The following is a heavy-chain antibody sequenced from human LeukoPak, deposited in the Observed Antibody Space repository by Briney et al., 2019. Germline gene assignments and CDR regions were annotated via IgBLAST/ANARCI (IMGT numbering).Heavy chain of an antibody. V-gene: IGHV3-21*01. CDR2: ISSSSSYI. Sequence: KPGGSLRLSCAASGFTFSSYSMNWVRQAPGKGLEWVSSISSSSSYIYYADSVKGRFTISRDNAKNSLYLQMNSLRAEDTAVYYCARGRSDFIGVVDIYYYAMDVWGQGTTVTVSS. D-gene: IGHD3-3*01. CDR3: ARGRSDFIGVVDIYYYAMDV. CDR1: GFTFSSYS. J-gene: IGHJ6*02.